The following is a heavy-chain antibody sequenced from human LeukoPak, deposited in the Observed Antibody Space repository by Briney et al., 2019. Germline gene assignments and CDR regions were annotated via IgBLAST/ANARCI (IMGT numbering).Heavy chain of an antibody. Sequence: GESLRLSCTASGFSSRTHWMSWARQAPGKGLEWVANIRPDGGERYYGDSLKGRFTISRDNDKNSLYLQMNFLRADDTAIYYCTRQGDWNFEFWGQGTLVTVSS. V-gene: IGHV3-7*03. D-gene: IGHD3/OR15-3a*01. CDR3: TRQGDWNFEF. CDR2: IRPDGGER. CDR1: GFSSRTHW. J-gene: IGHJ4*02.